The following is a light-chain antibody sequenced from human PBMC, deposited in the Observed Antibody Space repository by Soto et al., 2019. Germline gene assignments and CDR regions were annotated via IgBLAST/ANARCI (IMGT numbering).Light chain of an antibody. CDR1: RSLVASDGNAY. CDR3: MQATQLRT. Sequence: EIVLTQTPLLSPVTLGQPASICCRSSRSLVASDGNAYLTWLHQRPGQPPRPLIYKVSQRLSGVPDRFSGSGAGTDFTLHISRVEAEDVGTYFCMQATQLRTFGQGTRLEIK. J-gene: IGKJ5*01. V-gene: IGKV2-24*01. CDR2: KVS.